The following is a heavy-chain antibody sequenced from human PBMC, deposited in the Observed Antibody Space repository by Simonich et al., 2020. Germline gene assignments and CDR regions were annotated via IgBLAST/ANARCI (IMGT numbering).Heavy chain of an antibody. CDR2: IDSGGST. Sequence: EVQLVESGGGLIQPGGSLRLSCAASGFTVSSNYMSWVRQAPGKVLEWVSIIDSGGSTYHADSVKGRFTISRDNSKNTLYLQINSLRAEDTAVYYCARWTATGYYFDYWGQGTLVTVSS. CDR3: ARWTATGYYFDY. J-gene: IGHJ4*02. D-gene: IGHD1-1*01. V-gene: IGHV3-53*01. CDR1: GFTVSSNY.